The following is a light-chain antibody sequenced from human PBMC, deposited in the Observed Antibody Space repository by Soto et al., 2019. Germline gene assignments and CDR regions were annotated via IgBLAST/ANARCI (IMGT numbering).Light chain of an antibody. V-gene: IGKV1-5*01. Sequence: DIQMTQSPSSLSASIGDRVTITCRASQSISSWLAWYQQKPGKAPKXLIYDASSLESGVPSRFSAIVSGTEGTLNVCSLQPDDGATYDGQHYNRYSEAFGQGTKVDI. J-gene: IGKJ1*01. CDR3: QHYNRYSEA. CDR2: DAS. CDR1: QSISSW.